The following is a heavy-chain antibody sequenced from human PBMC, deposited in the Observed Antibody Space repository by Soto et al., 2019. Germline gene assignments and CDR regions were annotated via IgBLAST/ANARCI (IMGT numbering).Heavy chain of an antibody. V-gene: IGHV3-43*01. J-gene: IGHJ4*02. CDR2: ISWDGGST. CDR1: GFTFDDYT. CDR3: ARAASAMVRGVIDY. D-gene: IGHD3-10*01. Sequence: GGSLRLSCAASGFTFDDYTMHWVRQAPGKGLEWVSLISWDGGSTYYADSVKGRFTISRDNSKDSLYLQMNSLRTEDTALYYCARAASAMVRGVIDYGGQGTLVTVSS.